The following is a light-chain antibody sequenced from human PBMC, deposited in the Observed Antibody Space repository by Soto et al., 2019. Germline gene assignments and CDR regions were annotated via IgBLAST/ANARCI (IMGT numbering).Light chain of an antibody. J-gene: IGKJ1*01. CDR2: KAS. CDR3: QQYNSYSRT. V-gene: IGKV1-5*03. CDR1: QSISSS. Sequence: DISLTQSASTLSASVGDRVTITWRASQSISSSLAWYQQKPGEAPNLLIYKASSVESGVPSRFSGSGYGTEFTLTITSLQADDLATYCGQQYNSYSRTFGQGTKVDIK.